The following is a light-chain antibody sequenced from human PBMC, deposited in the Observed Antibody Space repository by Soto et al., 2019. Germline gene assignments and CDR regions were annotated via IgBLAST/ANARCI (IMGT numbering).Light chain of an antibody. CDR2: DVS. CDR3: SSYTSSSTVL. V-gene: IGLV2-14*01. Sequence: QSALTQPASVSGSPGQSITISCTGTSSDVGGYNYVSWYQQHPGKAPKLMIYDVSNRPSGVSNRFSGSKSGNTASLTISGLQAEDEADYYCSSYTSSSTVLFRGGTKVTVL. J-gene: IGLJ2*01. CDR1: SSDVGGYNY.